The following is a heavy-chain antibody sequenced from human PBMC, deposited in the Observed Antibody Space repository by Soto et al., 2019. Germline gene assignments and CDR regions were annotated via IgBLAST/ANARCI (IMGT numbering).Heavy chain of an antibody. CDR1: GVSINTGGYS. D-gene: IGHD4-4*01. J-gene: IGHJ4*02. V-gene: IGHV4-30-2*06. CDR2: IYQSGST. CDR3: ARGDYNDYLDF. Sequence: QVQLQESGPGLVKPSQTLSLTCAVSGVSINTGGYSWNWIRQSPGKALEWMGHIYQSGSTYYKPSLKGRITISVDMSNNDFSLEVTSVTPADTAVYFCARGDYNDYLDFWGQGALVTVSS.